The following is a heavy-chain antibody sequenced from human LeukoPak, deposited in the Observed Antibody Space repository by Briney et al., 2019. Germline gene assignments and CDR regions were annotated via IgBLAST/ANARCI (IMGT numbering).Heavy chain of an antibody. CDR1: GGTFSSYA. D-gene: IGHD4-17*01. CDR3: ARGIGDYVRETGSWYFYL. J-gene: IGHJ2*01. Sequence: SVKVSCKASGGTFSSYAISWVRQAPGQGLEWMGRIIPILGIANYAQKFQGRVTITADKSTSTAYMELSSLRSEDTAVYYCARGIGDYVRETGSWYFYLWGRGTLVTVSS. CDR2: IIPILGIA. V-gene: IGHV1-69*04.